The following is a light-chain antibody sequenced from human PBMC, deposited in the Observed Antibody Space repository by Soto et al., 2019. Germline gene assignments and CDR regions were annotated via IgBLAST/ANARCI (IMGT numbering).Light chain of an antibody. Sequence: EMVLTQAPGTLSLSPGEGATLSCRASQSVSTNFFGWYQQKPGQAPRLLIYGASTRATDISVRFSGSWSGTYFILTISRLEHEDFAGYYCQQYGRPSWTFGQGTKVDIK. CDR3: QQYGRPSWT. V-gene: IGKV3-20*01. CDR1: QSVSTNF. J-gene: IGKJ1*01. CDR2: GAS.